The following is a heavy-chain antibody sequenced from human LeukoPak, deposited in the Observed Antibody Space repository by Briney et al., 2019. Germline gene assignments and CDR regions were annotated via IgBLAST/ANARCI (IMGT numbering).Heavy chain of an antibody. Sequence: TSETLSLTCVVYGGSFSDYYWNWIRQPPGKGLEWIGEINDSGSTNYSPSLKSRVTISVDTSKNQFSLKLNSVTATDTAVYYCARHYGPWGQGTLVTVSS. CDR1: GGSFSDYY. CDR3: ARHYGP. V-gene: IGHV4-34*01. CDR2: INDSGST. J-gene: IGHJ4*02. D-gene: IGHD3-16*01.